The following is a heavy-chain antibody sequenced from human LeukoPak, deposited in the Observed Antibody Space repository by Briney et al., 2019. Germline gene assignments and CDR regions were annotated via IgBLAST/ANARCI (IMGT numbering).Heavy chain of an antibody. D-gene: IGHD5-18*01. CDR3: ATGYTYDYSLY. Sequence: ASVKVSCKAPGDTVTGFSIHWVRQAPGHGLEWLGGFDPEDGARIFAQKFQGRVTMTEDTSTDTAYMDLSSLRSEDTAVYYCATGYTYDYSLYWGQGTLVTVSS. CDR2: FDPEDGAR. J-gene: IGHJ4*02. V-gene: IGHV1-24*01. CDR1: GDTVTGFS.